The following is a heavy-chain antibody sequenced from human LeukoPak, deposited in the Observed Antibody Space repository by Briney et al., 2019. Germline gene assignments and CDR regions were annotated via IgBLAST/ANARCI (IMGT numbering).Heavy chain of an antibody. V-gene: IGHV3-23*01. J-gene: IGHJ4*02. Sequence: GGSLRLSCAASGFTFNSYAMSWVRQAPGKGLEWVSSISGSGGSTYYADSVKGRFTISRDNSKNMLYLQMNSLRAEDTAVYYCAKAGGRGYYFDYWGQGTLVTVSS. CDR1: GFTFNSYA. D-gene: IGHD3-10*01. CDR2: ISGSGGST. CDR3: AKAGGRGYYFDY.